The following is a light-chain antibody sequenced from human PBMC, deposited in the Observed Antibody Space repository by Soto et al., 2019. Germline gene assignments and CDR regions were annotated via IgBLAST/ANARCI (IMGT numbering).Light chain of an antibody. CDR2: DAS. V-gene: IGKV3-15*01. Sequence: EIVMTQSPAALSVSPGERATISCRASQSVSSNLGWYQQKPGQAPRLLIYDASTRATGIPARFSGSGSGTEFTLTISSLQSEDFAVYYGQKGNDWPWTFGQGTKVEIK. J-gene: IGKJ1*01. CDR3: QKGNDWPWT. CDR1: QSVSSN.